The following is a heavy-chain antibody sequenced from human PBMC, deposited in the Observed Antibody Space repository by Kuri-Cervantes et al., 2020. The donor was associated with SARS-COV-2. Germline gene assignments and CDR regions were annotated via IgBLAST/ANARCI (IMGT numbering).Heavy chain of an antibody. J-gene: IGHJ4*02. Sequence: GESLKISCAASGFTFSSYAMHWVRQAPGKGLEYVSAISSNGGSTYYANSVKGRFTISRDNSKNTLYLQMGSLRAEDTAVYYCARGLLYDSSILPGRWGQGTLVTVSS. CDR3: ARGLLYDSSILPGR. CDR1: GFTFSSYA. V-gene: IGHV3-64*01. CDR2: ISSNGGST. D-gene: IGHD3-22*01.